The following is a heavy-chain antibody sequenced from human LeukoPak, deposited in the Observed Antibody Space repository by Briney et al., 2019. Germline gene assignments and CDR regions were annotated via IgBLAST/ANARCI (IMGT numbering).Heavy chain of an antibody. CDR2: IHNDGSGT. Sequence: GGSLRLSCAASGFTFSTYWMHWVRQAPGKGLVWVSRIHNDGSGTTYADYVKGRFTISRDNAKNTLYLQMNSLRAEDTAVYYCARGGYYSLDYWGQGTPVTVP. CDR3: ARGGYYSLDY. J-gene: IGHJ4*02. D-gene: IGHD2-21*01. CDR1: GFTFSTYW. V-gene: IGHV3-74*01.